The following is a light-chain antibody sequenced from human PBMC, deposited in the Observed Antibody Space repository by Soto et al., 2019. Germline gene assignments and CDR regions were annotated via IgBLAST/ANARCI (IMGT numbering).Light chain of an antibody. CDR3: QHYKDYSWT. J-gene: IGKJ1*01. V-gene: IGKV1-5*03. CDR2: TTS. CDR1: QSSSRW. Sequence: DIHLTQSPSPLSAAVGDRITITCRASQSSSRWLAWYQQKAGKAPKLLIYTTSSLESGVPSRFSGSGSGTEFTLTISSLQPDDFATYYCQHYKDYSWTFGQGTKVEIK.